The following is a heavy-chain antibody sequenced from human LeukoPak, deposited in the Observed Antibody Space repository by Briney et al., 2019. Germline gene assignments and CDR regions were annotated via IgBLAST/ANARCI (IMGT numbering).Heavy chain of an antibody. Sequence: EASVKISCKASGGTFSSYAISWVRQAPGQGLEWMGGIIPIFGTANYAQKFQGRVTITADESTSTAYMELSSLRSEDTAVYYCARAAEQLVGVWAVYYYYYMDVWGKGTTVTVSS. J-gene: IGHJ6*03. CDR3: ARAAEQLVGVWAVYYYYYMDV. V-gene: IGHV1-69*13. CDR1: GGTFSSYA. D-gene: IGHD6-6*01. CDR2: IIPIFGTA.